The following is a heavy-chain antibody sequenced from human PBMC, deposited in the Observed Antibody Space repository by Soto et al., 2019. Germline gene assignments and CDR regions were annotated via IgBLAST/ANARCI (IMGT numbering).Heavy chain of an antibody. CDR3: ARGNERYCSGGSCYVKGGFDP. CDR2: ISAYNGNT. Sequence: SVKVSCKASGYTFTSYGISWVRQAPGQGLEWMGWISAYNGNTNYAQKLQGRVTMTTDTSTSTAYTELRSLRSDDTAVYYCARGNERYCSGGSCYVKGGFDPWGQGTLVTVSS. D-gene: IGHD2-15*01. CDR1: GYTFTSYG. J-gene: IGHJ5*02. V-gene: IGHV1-18*01.